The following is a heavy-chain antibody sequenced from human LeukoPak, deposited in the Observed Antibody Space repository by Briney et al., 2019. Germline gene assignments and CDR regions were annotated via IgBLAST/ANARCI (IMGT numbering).Heavy chain of an antibody. Sequence: GGSLRLSCAPSGFTFSGSAMPWVRQASGKGLEWVGRIRSKTNSYAPGYAASVKGRFPISRDDSKNTAYLQMNSLKIEDTAVYYCTRHAGGAYYYHMDVWGKGTTVTVSS. CDR1: GFTFSGSA. J-gene: IGHJ6*03. CDR3: TRHAGGAYYYHMDV. CDR2: IRSKTNSYAP. V-gene: IGHV3-73*01. D-gene: IGHD3-10*01.